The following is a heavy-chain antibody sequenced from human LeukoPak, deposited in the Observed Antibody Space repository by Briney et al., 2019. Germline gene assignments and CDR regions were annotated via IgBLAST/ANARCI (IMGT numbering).Heavy chain of an antibody. Sequence: PGGPLRLSCAASGFTVSSNYMSWVRQAPGKGLEWVSVIYSDAGTYYADSVKGRFTISRDNSKNTLYLQMNSLRAEDTAVYYCARAVRTSRAYYYYMDVWGKGTTVTVSS. CDR3: ARAVRTSRAYYYYMDV. J-gene: IGHJ6*03. CDR2: IYSDAGT. CDR1: GFTVSSNY. D-gene: IGHD6-19*01. V-gene: IGHV3-66*02.